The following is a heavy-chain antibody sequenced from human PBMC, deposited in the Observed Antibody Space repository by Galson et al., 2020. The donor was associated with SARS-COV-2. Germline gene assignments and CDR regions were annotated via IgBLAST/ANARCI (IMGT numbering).Heavy chain of an antibody. J-gene: IGHJ4*02. V-gene: IGHV3-74*01. CDR3: ARETSYAGNFFSDF. CDR2: IKTDGTKT. CDR1: GFTFTSYW. Sequence: TGESLRLSCAASGFTFTSYWMQWVRQAPGQGLVWVSRIKTDGTKTSHADSVKGRFTISRDNARNTLYLQMNSLRVEDTAVYYCARETSYAGNFFSDFWGQGTLVTVSS. D-gene: IGHD1-7*01.